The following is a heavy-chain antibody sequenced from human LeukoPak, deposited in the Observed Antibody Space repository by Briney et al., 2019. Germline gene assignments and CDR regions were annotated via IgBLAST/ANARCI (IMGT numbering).Heavy chain of an antibody. CDR2: LYSGGST. J-gene: IGHJ4*02. CDR3: AMTLLRLGELSLYRY. Sequence: PGGSLRLSCAASGFTFSDYILDWVRQAPGKGLEWVSVLYSGGSTYYADSVKGRFTISRDNSKNTLYLQMNSLRAEDTAVYYCAMTLLRLGELSLYRYWGQGTLVTVSS. D-gene: IGHD3-16*02. V-gene: IGHV3-66*01. CDR1: GFTFSDYI.